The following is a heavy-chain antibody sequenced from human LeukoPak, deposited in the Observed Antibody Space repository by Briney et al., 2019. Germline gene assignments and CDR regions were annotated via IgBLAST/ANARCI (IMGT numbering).Heavy chain of an antibody. J-gene: IGHJ6*02. V-gene: IGHV3-21*01. CDR3: ARDLGYCSSTSCYYGMDV. Sequence: GGSLRLSCAASGFTFGSYSMNWVRQAPGKGLEWVSSISSSSSYIYYADSVKGRFTISRDNAKNSLYLQMNSLRAEDTAVYYCARDLGYCSSTSCYYGMDVWGQGTTVTVSS. CDR2: ISSSSSYI. CDR1: GFTFGSYS. D-gene: IGHD2-2*01.